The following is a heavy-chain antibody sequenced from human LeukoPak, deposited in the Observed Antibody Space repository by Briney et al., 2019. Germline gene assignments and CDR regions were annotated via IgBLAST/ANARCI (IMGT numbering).Heavy chain of an antibody. D-gene: IGHD2-2*01. CDR2: ISGSGGST. CDR1: GFTFSSYA. J-gene: IGHJ4*02. V-gene: IGHV3-23*01. CDR3: AKELGYCSSTSCHTNFDY. Sequence: AGGSLRLSCAASGFTFSSYAMSWVRQAPGKGLEWVSAISGSGGSTYYAGSVKGRFTISRDNSKNTLYLQMNSLRAEDTAVYYCAKELGYCSSTSCHTNFDYWGQGTLVTVSS.